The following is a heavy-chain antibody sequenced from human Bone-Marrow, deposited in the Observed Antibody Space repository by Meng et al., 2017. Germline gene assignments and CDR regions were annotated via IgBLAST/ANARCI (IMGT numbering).Heavy chain of an antibody. CDR2: IYYSGST. CDR3: ARVGACSGGSCYFRLFDY. J-gene: IGHJ4*02. V-gene: IGHV4-30-4*01. CDR1: GGAISRADYY. Sequence: QVQLQESGPGLVKPSQTLSLTCTVSGGAISRADYYWSWIRQPPGKGLEWIGYIYYSGSTYYNPSLKSRVTISVDTSKNQFSLKMSSVTAADTAVYYCARVGACSGGSCYFRLFDYWGQGTLVTVSS. D-gene: IGHD2-15*01.